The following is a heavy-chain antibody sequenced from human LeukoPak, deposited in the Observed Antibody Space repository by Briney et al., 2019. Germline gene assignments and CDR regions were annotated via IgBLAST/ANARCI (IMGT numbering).Heavy chain of an antibody. CDR2: INPNSGGA. V-gene: IGHV1-2*06. Sequence: ASVKVSCKASGFVFTSYGFTWVRQAPGQGLEWMGRINPNSGGANYAQQFQGRVTMTRDTSITTAYMEVVRLTSDDTAVYYCARGSGYGDSPGLDWGQGTLVTVSS. CDR3: ARGSGYGDSPGLD. CDR1: GFVFTSYG. D-gene: IGHD4-17*01. J-gene: IGHJ4*02.